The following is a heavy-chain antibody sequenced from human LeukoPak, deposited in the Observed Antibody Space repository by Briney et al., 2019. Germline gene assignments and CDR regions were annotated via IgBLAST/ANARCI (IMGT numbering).Heavy chain of an antibody. CDR1: GGSFSGYS. CDR3: ARGWGYRDY. D-gene: IGHD3-16*01. CDR2: INHSGST. Sequence: SETLSLTCAVYGGSFSGYSWSWIRQPPGKGLEWVGEINHSGSTNYNPSLKSRVTISVDTSKNQFSLKLSSVTAADTAVYYWARGWGYRDYWGQGTLVTVSS. V-gene: IGHV4-34*01. J-gene: IGHJ4*02.